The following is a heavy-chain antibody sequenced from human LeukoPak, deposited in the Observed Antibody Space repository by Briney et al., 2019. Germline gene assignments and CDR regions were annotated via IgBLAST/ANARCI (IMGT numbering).Heavy chain of an antibody. D-gene: IGHD1-7*01. V-gene: IGHV4-59*08. CDR1: GGSISNYY. J-gene: IGHJ4*02. CDR3: ASTDWNYAQ. Sequence: PSETLSLTCSVSGGSISNYYWSWFRQPPGKGLEWIGYIHYSGNTNYNPSLRSRVTISVEKSKKQFSLRLTSVTAADTAVYYCASTDWNYAQWSRGILVTVSS. CDR2: IHYSGNT.